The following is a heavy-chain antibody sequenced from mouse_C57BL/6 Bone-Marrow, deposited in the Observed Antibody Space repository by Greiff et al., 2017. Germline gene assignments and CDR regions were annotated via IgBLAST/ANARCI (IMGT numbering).Heavy chain of an antibody. CDR2: ISSGGSYT. V-gene: IGHV5-6*01. Sequence: EVQLVESGGDLVKPGGSLKLSCAASGFTFSSYGMSWVRQTPDKRLEWVATISSGGSYTYYPDSVKGRFTLSRDNAKNTLYLQMSSLKSEDTAMYYSASTGTGVYFDYWGQGTTLTVSS. D-gene: IGHD4-1*02. J-gene: IGHJ2*01. CDR3: ASTGTGVYFDY. CDR1: GFTFSSYG.